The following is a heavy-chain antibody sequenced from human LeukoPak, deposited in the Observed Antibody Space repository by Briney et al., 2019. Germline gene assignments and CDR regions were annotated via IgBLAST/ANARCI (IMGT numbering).Heavy chain of an antibody. CDR1: GYSFTSYW. CDR2: IYPGDSDT. CDR3: ARAGARVARRRREGGPDPFDY. J-gene: IGHJ4*02. D-gene: IGHD2-15*01. V-gene: IGHV5-51*01. Sequence: GESLKISCKGSGYSFTSYWIGWVRQMPGKGLEWMGIIYPGDSDTRYSPSFQGQVTISADKSISTAYLQWSSLKASDTAMYYCARAGARVARRRREGGPDPFDYWGQGTLVTVSS.